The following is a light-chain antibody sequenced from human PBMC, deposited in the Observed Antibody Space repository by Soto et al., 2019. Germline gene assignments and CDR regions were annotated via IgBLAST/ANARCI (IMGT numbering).Light chain of an antibody. Sequence: DIQMTQSPSTLSASVGDRVTITCRASQSLSDWLAWYQQKPGKAPKLLIYDASTLESGVPSRFSGSGSGTEFTLTISSLQPDDFATYYCQHYNSYSEAFGQGTKVELK. CDR1: QSLSDW. CDR3: QHYNSYSEA. J-gene: IGKJ1*01. CDR2: DAS. V-gene: IGKV1-5*01.